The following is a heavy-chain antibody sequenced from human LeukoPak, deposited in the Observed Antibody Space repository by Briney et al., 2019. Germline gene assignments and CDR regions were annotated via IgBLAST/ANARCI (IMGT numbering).Heavy chain of an antibody. CDR1: GGSFSGYY. J-gene: IGHJ4*02. Sequence: SETLSLTCAVYGGSFSGYYWSWIRQPAGKGLEWIGRIYTSGSTNYNPSLKSRVTMSVDTSKNQFSLKLSSVTAADTAVYYCARDTGIAAAGPYYFDYWGQGTLVTVSS. V-gene: IGHV4-4*07. CDR2: IYTSGST. D-gene: IGHD6-13*01. CDR3: ARDTGIAAAGPYYFDY.